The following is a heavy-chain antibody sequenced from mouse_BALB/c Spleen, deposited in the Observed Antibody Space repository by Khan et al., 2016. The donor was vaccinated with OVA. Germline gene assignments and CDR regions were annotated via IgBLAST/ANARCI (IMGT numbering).Heavy chain of an antibody. CDR2: INPSTGYT. J-gene: IGHJ2*01. V-gene: IGHV1-7*01. CDR1: GYTFINYW. Sequence: QVQLQQSGAELAKPGASVKMSCKASGYTFINYWILWVKQRPGQGLEWIGYINPSTGYTEYNQNFKDKATLTADKSSSTAYMQLSSQTSEDSAVYYCARRGLRWDFDYWGQGTTLTVSS. CDR3: ARRGLRWDFDY. D-gene: IGHD1-1*01.